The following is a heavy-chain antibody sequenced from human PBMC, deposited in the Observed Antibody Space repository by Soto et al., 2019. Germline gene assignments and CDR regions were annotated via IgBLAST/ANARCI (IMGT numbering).Heavy chain of an antibody. CDR3: AHSYYASSGYSFDY. D-gene: IGHD3-22*01. CDR1: GFSLSTSGVG. CDR2: IYWDDDK. J-gene: IGHJ4*02. Sequence: QITLKESGPPLVKPTQTLTLTCTFSGFSLSTSGVGVGWIRQPPGKALEWLALIYWDDDKRYSPSLKSRLTITTDTSKNQVGLTMTNMDPVDTATYYCAHSYYASSGYSFDYWGQGTLVTVSS. V-gene: IGHV2-5*02.